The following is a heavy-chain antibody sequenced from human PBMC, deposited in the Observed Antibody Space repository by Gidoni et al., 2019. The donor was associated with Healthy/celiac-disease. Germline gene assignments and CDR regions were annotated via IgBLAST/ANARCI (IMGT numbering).Heavy chain of an antibody. CDR1: GCSISSSSYY. J-gene: IGHJ5*02. Sequence: HLPLQESGPGLVKPSETLSLTCTVSGCSISSSSYYWGWIRQPPGKWLEWMGSIYYSGSTYYNPSLKSRVTISVDTSKNQFSLKLSAVTAADTSVYYCARFPADSSSGWFDPWGQGTLVTVSS. CDR3: ARFPADSSSGWFDP. D-gene: IGHD6-6*01. V-gene: IGHV4-39*01. CDR2: IYYSGST.